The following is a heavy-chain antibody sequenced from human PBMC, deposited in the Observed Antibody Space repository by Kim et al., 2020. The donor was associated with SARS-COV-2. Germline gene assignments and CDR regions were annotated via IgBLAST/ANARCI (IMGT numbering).Heavy chain of an antibody. J-gene: IGHJ4*02. Sequence: SETLSLTCSVSGGSIINYYWSWIRQPPGKGLEWIGSLYHSGSTTYNPSLKSRLTLTVDTSKNQFSLKLGSGTAADTAVYYCARANYFDSWGQGTLVTVSS. V-gene: IGHV4-59*13. CDR3: ARANYFDS. CDR1: GGSIINYY. CDR2: LYHSGST.